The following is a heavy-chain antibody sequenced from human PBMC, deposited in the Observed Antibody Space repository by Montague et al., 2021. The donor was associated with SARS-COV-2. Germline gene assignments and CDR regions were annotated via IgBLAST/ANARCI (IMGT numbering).Heavy chain of an antibody. V-gene: IGHV4-59*01. CDR1: GGSISNNY. CDR3: ARFRDFWCDPMDV. J-gene: IGHJ6*02. CDR2: IYYSGTT. Sequence: SETLSLTCTVSGGSISNNYWTWVRQPPGRGLEWIGHIYYSGTTTYNPSLSSRVTISVDTSRNRFSLRLTSVTAADTAVYYCARFRDFWCDPMDVWGQGTTVTVS. D-gene: IGHD3-3*01.